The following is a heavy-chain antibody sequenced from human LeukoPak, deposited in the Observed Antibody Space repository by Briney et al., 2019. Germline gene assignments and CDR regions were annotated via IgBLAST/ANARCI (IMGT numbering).Heavy chain of an antibody. V-gene: IGHV4-59*01. CDR3: AREGASYDAFDI. CDR1: GGSISSYY. CDR2: IYYSGST. Sequence: RSETLSLTCTVSGGSISSYYWSWIRQPPGKGLEWIGYIYYSGSTNYNPSLKSRVTISVDTSKNQFSLKLSSVTAADTAVYYCAREGASYDAFDIWGQGTMVTVSS. J-gene: IGHJ3*02.